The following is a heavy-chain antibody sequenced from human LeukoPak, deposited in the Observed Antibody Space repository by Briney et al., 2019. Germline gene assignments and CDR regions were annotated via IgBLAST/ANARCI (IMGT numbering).Heavy chain of an antibody. V-gene: IGHV4-59*01. CDR3: ARSFVDSSGYYDDY. D-gene: IGHD3-22*01. CDR1: GGSISSYY. Sequence: PSETLSLTCTVSGGSISSYYWSWIRQPPGKGLEWIGYIYYSGSTNYNPSLKSRVTISVDTSKNQFSLKLSSVTAADTAVYYCARSFVDSSGYYDDYWGQGTPVTVSS. J-gene: IGHJ4*02. CDR2: IYYSGST.